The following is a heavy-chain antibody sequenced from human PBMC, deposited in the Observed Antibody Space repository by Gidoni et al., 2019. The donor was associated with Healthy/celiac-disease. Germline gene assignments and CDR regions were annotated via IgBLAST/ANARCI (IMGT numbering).Heavy chain of an antibody. D-gene: IGHD4-17*01. J-gene: IGHJ5*02. CDR3: ARGAPGDYGDGWFDP. CDR2: ISAYNGNT. V-gene: IGHV1-18*01. CDR1: GYTFTSYG. Sequence: QVQLVQSGAEVKKPGASVKVSCNSSGYTFTSYGISWVRQAPGQGLEWMGWISAYNGNTNYAQKLQGRVTMTTDTSTSTAYMELRSRRSDDTAVYYCARGAPGDYGDGWFDPWGQGTLVTVSS.